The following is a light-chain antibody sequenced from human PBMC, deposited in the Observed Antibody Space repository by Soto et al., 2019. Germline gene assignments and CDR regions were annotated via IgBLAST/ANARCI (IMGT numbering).Light chain of an antibody. J-gene: IGLJ2*01. Sequence: SYELAQPPSVSVAPGQTARITCGGYNIGSKSVQWYQQKPGQAPVKVVPERFSGSKSGNTATLTISRVEAGDEADYYCQVWDGDSDHVAFGRGTKLTVL. CDR3: QVWDGDSDHVA. V-gene: IGLV3-21*02. CDR1: NIGSKS.